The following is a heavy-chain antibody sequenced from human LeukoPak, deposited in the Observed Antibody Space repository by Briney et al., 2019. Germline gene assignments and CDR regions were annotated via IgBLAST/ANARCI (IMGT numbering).Heavy chain of an antibody. CDR2: IIPIFGTA. D-gene: IGHD3-3*01. V-gene: IGHV1-69*13. Sequence: SVKVSCKASGYTFTSYDINWVRQATGQGLEWMGGIIPIFGTANYAQKFQGRVTTTADESTSTAYMELSSLRSEDTAVYYCARDRDFWSGYYDYYYYYMDVWGKGTTVTVSS. J-gene: IGHJ6*03. CDR1: GYTFTSYD. CDR3: ARDRDFWSGYYDYYYYYMDV.